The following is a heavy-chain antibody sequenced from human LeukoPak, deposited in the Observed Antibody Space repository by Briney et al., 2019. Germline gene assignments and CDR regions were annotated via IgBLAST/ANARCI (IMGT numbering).Heavy chain of an antibody. D-gene: IGHD6-13*01. CDR2: IWYDGSNK. V-gene: IGHV3-33*01. CDR3: ARDRGITAADYYYYGMDV. CDR1: GFTFSSYG. J-gene: IGHJ6*02. Sequence: GRSLRLSCAASGFTFSSYGMHWVRQAPGKGLEWVAVIWYDGSNKYYADSVKGRFTISRDNSKNTLYLQMNSLRAEDTAVYCCARDRGITAADYYYYGMDVWGQGTTVTVSS.